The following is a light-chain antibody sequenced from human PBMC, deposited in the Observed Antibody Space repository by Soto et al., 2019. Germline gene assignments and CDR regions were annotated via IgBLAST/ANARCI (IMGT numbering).Light chain of an antibody. J-gene: IGKJ1*01. V-gene: IGKV1-39*01. CDR1: QSISSY. Sequence: DIQMTQSPSSLSASVGDRVTITCRASQSISSYLNWYQQKPGKAPKLLIYAASSLQSGVPSRFSGSGAGTDFTLTISSLQPEDFATYYCQQSYSTPRTVGQGNKVEIQ. CDR3: QQSYSTPRT. CDR2: AAS.